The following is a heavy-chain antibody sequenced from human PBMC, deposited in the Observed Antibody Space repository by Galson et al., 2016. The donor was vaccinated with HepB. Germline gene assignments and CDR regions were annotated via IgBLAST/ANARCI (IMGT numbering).Heavy chain of an antibody. CDR1: GFTFSSYT. V-gene: IGHV3-69-1*01. CDR2: ISSPSTR. J-gene: IGHJ3*01. D-gene: IGHD5-24*01. Sequence: SLRLSCAASGFTFSSYTINWVRQAPGEGLEWIASISSPSTRFLADSVRGRFTSSRDNVEKIVYLEMSSLRADDTAVYYCAGSQRWLELENAFDLWGQGTVVTVSS. CDR3: AGSQRWLELENAFDL.